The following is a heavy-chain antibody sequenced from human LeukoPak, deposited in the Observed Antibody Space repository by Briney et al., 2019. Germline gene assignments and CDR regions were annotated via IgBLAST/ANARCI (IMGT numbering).Heavy chain of an antibody. Sequence: SVKVSCKASGGTFSSYAISWVRQAPGQGLEWMGGIIPIFGTANYAQKFLGRVTITADESTSTAYMELSSLRSEDTAVYYCARDPIPNYYDSSESDRSRGDYWGQGTLVTVSS. V-gene: IGHV1-69*13. CDR2: IIPIFGTA. J-gene: IGHJ4*02. CDR3: ARDPIPNYYDSSESDRSRGDY. CDR1: GGTFSSYA. D-gene: IGHD3-22*01.